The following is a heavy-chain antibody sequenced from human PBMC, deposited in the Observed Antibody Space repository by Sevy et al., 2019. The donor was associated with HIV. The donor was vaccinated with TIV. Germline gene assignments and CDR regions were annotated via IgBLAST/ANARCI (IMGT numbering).Heavy chain of an antibody. CDR3: TTKAPIAAVGTDY. J-gene: IGHJ4*02. D-gene: IGHD6-13*01. Sequence: GGSLRLSCVASGFTFTNAWMDWVRQAPGKGLEWVGRIKSKTDGETTAYAAPVKGRFSISRDDSTTTLYLQMNSLKTEDTAVYYCTTKAPIAAVGTDYWGQGTLVTVSS. CDR1: GFTFTNAW. CDR2: IKSKTDGETT. V-gene: IGHV3-15*07.